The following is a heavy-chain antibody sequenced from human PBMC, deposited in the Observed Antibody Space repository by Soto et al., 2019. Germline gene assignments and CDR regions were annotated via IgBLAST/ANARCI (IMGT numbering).Heavy chain of an antibody. CDR2: FYHSGTI. D-gene: IGHD6-6*01. CDR1: GGSMSSGSDY. CDR3: ARIWGSSGRYNWFDP. Sequence: QLPLQESGPGLVKPSETLSLTGTVSGGSMSSGSDYWGWIRQSPGKGLEWIGTFYHSGTIYYNPSLEIRVTISVDTSKAQFSVKVTSVTYAETSVYYCARIWGSSGRYNWFDPWGQGTLVTVSS. V-gene: IGHV4-39*01. J-gene: IGHJ5*02.